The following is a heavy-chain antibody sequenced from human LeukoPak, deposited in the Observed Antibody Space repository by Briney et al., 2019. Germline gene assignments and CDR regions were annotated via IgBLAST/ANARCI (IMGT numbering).Heavy chain of an antibody. CDR3: AKPYSSGWLESFDY. J-gene: IGHJ4*02. V-gene: IGHV3-23*01. Sequence: GGSLRLSCAASGFTFSSYAMSWVRQAPGKGLEWVSAISGSGGSTYYADSVKGRFTISRDNSKNTLYLQMNSLRAEDAAVYYCAKPYSSGWLESFDYWGQGTLVTVSS. D-gene: IGHD6-19*01. CDR1: GFTFSSYA. CDR2: ISGSGGST.